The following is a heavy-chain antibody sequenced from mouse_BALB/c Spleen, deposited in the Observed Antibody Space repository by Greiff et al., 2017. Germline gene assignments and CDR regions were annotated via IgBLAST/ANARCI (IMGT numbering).Heavy chain of an antibody. Sequence: EVQLQQSGAELVKPGASVKLSCTASGFNIKDTYMHWVKQRPEQGLEWIGWIDPANGNTKYDPKFQGKATITADTSSNTAYLQLSSLTSEDTAVYCCAMYGNYVAYWGQGTLVTVSA. D-gene: IGHD2-10*02. CDR3: AMYGNYVAY. V-gene: IGHV14-3*02. CDR2: IDPANGNT. J-gene: IGHJ3*01. CDR1: GFNIKDTY.